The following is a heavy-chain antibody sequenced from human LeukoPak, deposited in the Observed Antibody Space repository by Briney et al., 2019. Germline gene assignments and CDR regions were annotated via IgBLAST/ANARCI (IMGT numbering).Heavy chain of an antibody. J-gene: IGHJ4*02. Sequence: ASVKVSCKASLYTFTGYYMHWVRQAPGQGLEWMGRINPNSGGTNYAQKFQGRVTMTRDSSISTAYMELSRLRSDDTAVYYCARDLGQATLSDYWGQGTLVTVSS. CDR1: LYTFTGYY. D-gene: IGHD1-26*01. V-gene: IGHV1-2*06. CDR2: INPNSGGT. CDR3: ARDLGQATLSDY.